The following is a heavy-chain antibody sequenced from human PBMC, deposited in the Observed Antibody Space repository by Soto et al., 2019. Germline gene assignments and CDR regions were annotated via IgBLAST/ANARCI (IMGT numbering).Heavy chain of an antibody. CDR1: GFTFSSYA. CDR3: ARESSSSPENFDY. Sequence: QVQLVESGGGVVQPGRSLRLSCAASGFTFSSYAMHWVRQAPGKGLEWVAVISYDGSNKYYADSVKGRFTISRDNSKNTLYLHMNSLRAEDTAVYYCARESSSSPENFDYWGQGTLVTVSS. V-gene: IGHV3-30-3*01. D-gene: IGHD6-13*01. J-gene: IGHJ4*02. CDR2: ISYDGSNK.